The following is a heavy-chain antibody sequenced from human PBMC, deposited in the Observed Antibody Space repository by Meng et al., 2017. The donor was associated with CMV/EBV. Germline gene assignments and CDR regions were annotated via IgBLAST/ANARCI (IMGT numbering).Heavy chain of an antibody. J-gene: IGHJ5*02. CDR3: ARDCSSTSCLLRRNRFDP. V-gene: IGHV1-69*04. CDR1: TISKYN. Sequence: TISKYNVSWVRRDPGQGLEWMGRIIPILGITNYAQEFQDRVTITANKSTSTAYMELSSLRSEDTAVYYCARDCSSTSCLLRRNRFDPWGQGTLVTVSS. CDR2: IIPILGIT. D-gene: IGHD2-2*01.